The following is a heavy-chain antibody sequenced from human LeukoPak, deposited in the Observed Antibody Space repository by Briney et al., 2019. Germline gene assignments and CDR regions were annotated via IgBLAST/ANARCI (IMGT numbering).Heavy chain of an antibody. CDR2: IYVDGRT. CDR1: GFTVSTTY. D-gene: IGHD4-23*01. CDR3: AKDREYGGNSGAEDY. V-gene: IGHV3-53*01. J-gene: IGHJ4*02. Sequence: GGSLRLSCAASGFTVSTTYMSWVRQAPGKGLEWVSLIYVDGRTYYADSVKGRFTISRDNSKNTLYLQVNSLRAEDTAVYYCAKDREYGGNSGAEDYWGQGTLVTVSS.